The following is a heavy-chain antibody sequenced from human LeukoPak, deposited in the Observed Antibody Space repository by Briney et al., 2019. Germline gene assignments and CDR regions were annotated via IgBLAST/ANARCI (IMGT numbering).Heavy chain of an antibody. CDR2: IYYSGST. D-gene: IGHD1-26*01. V-gene: IGHV4-39*01. CDR1: GGSISSSSYY. J-gene: IGHJ4*02. Sequence: PSETLSLTCTVSGGSISSSSYYWGWIRQPPGKGLEWIGSIYYSGSTYYNPSLKSRVTISVDTSKNQFSLKLSSVTAADTAVYYCARLGVEVVGATTVPDYWGQGTLVTVSS. CDR3: ARLGVEVVGATTVPDY.